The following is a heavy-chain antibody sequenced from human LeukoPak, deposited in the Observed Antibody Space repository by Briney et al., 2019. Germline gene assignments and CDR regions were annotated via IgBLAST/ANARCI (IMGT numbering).Heavy chain of an antibody. CDR3: ARSDPIVGASPRTDAFDI. CDR1: GYTFTGYY. J-gene: IGHJ3*02. D-gene: IGHD1-26*01. Sequence: ASVKVSCKASGYTFTGYYMHWVRQAPGQGLEWMGWINPNSGGTNYAQKFQGRVTMTRDTSISTAYMELSRLRSDDTAVYYSARSDPIVGASPRTDAFDIWGQGTMVTVSS. V-gene: IGHV1-2*02. CDR2: INPNSGGT.